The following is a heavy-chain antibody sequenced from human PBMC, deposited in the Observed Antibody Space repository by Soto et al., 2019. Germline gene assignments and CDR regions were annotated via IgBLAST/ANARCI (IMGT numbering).Heavy chain of an antibody. V-gene: IGHV1-2*02. CDR2: INPDSGAT. CDR3: ARGDYGTGGYPFPYFDY. D-gene: IGHD2-8*02. Sequence: ASVKVSCKASGYSCTGYYIHCVLQAPVQGREWMGCINPDSGATNYAQNFQGRVTLTSDTSISTASMDLTSLTSDDTAVYYCARGDYGTGGYPFPYFDYWGQGTLVTVSS. J-gene: IGHJ4*02. CDR1: GYSCTGYY.